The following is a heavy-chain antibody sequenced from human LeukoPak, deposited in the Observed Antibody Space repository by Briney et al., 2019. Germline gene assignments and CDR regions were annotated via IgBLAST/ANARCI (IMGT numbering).Heavy chain of an antibody. CDR2: INPNSGGT. J-gene: IGHJ3*02. V-gene: IGHV1-2*02. D-gene: IGHD2-15*01. CDR1: GYTFTGYY. CDR3: AAQAHIVVVVAATADAFDI. Sequence: ASVKVSCKASGYTFTGYYMHWVRQAPGQGLEWMGWINPNSGGTNYAQKFQGRVTMTRDTSISTGYMELSRLRSDDTAVYYCAAQAHIVVVVAATADAFDIWGQGTMVTVSS.